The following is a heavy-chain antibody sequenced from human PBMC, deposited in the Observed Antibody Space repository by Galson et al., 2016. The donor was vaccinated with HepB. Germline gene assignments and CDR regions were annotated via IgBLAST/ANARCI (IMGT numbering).Heavy chain of an antibody. J-gene: IGHJ4*02. V-gene: IGHV5-51*01. D-gene: IGHD3-22*01. Sequence: QSGAEVKKPGESLKISCKGSGYSFTSYWIGWVRQMPGTGLGWMGIIYPDDSDTTYSPSFQGQATISADKSISTAYLQWTSLKASDTAMYFCGRLRKGDFYDSSGYQYYFDYWGQGTLVTVSS. CDR3: GRLRKGDFYDSSGYQYYFDY. CDR1: GYSFTSYW. CDR2: IYPDDSDT.